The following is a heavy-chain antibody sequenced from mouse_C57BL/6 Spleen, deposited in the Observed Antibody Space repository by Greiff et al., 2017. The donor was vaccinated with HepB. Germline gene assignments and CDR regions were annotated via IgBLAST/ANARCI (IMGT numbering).Heavy chain of an antibody. Sequence: QVQLKESGAELMKPGASVKLSCKATGYTFTGYWIEWVKQRPGHGLEWIGEILPGSGRTNSNEKFKGKATFTADTSSNTAYMQLSSLTTEDSAIYYCASFITTVVATEAYWGQGTLVTVSA. D-gene: IGHD1-1*01. V-gene: IGHV1-9*01. CDR2: ILPGSGRT. CDR3: ASFITTVVATEAY. J-gene: IGHJ3*01. CDR1: GYTFTGYW.